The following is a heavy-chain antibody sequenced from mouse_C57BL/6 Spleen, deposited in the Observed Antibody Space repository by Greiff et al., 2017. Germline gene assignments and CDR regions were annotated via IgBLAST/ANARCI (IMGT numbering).Heavy chain of an antibody. D-gene: IGHD2-5*01. CDR2: IYPGNGST. J-gene: IGHJ3*01. Sequence: QVQLQQPGAELVKPGASVQMSCKASGYTFTSYWITWVKQRPGQGLEWIGAIYPGNGSTNYNEKFKSQATLTVDTSSSTAYMQLSSLTSEDSAVYYCARSGSNYVAWFAYWGQGTLVTVSA. CDR3: ARSGSNYVAWFAY. CDR1: GYTFTSYW. V-gene: IGHV1-55*01.